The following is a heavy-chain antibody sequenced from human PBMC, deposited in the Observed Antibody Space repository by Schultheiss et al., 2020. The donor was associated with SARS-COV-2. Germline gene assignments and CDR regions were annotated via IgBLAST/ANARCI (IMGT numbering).Heavy chain of an antibody. CDR3: ARQFVVVPAANDY. J-gene: IGHJ4*02. Sequence: GGSLRLSCAASGFTFDDYAMHWVRQAPGKGLEWVSAISGSGGSTYYADSVKGRFTISRDNSKNTLYLQMNSLRAEDTAVYYCARQFVVVPAANDYWGQGTLVTVSS. CDR1: GFTFDDYA. D-gene: IGHD2-2*01. CDR2: ISGSGGST. V-gene: IGHV3-23*01.